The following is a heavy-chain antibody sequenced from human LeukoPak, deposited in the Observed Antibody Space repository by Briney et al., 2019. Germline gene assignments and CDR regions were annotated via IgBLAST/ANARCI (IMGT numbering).Heavy chain of an antibody. J-gene: IGHJ5*02. V-gene: IGHV3-53*05. Sequence: GGSLRLSCAASGFTVSSNYMNWVRQAPGKGLEWVSVIYSGGSTHYADSVKGRFTISRDNAKNSLYLQMNSLRAEDMALYYCAKGAFTVTTGWFDPWGQGTLVTVSS. CDR2: IYSGGST. D-gene: IGHD4-11*01. CDR3: AKGAFTVTTGWFDP. CDR1: GFTVSSNY.